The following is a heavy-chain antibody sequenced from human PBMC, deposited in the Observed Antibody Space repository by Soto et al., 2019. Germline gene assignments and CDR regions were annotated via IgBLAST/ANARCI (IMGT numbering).Heavy chain of an antibody. CDR1: GFTFSSYS. Sequence: EVQLVESGGGLVQPGGSLRLSCAASGFTFSSYSMNWARQAPGKGLEWVSYISSSSSTIYYADSVKGRFTISRDNAKNSLYLQRNRLRAEVPALYYCARDLNYGLFDYWGQGTLVTVSS. D-gene: IGHD4-17*01. V-gene: IGHV3-48*01. J-gene: IGHJ4*02. CDR2: ISSSSSTI. CDR3: ARDLNYGLFDY.